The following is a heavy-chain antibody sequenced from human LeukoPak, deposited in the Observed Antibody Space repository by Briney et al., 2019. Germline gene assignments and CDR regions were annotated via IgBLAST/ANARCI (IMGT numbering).Heavy chain of an antibody. CDR2: ISWNSGSI. CDR1: GFTFDDYA. CDR3: AKDKAFYYYYGMDV. J-gene: IGHJ6*02. Sequence: GRSLRLSCAASGFTFDDYAMHWVRQAPGKGLEWVSGISWNSGSIGYADSVKGRFTISRDNAKNSLYLQMNSLRAEDTALYYCAKDKAFYYYYGMDVWGQGTTVTASS. V-gene: IGHV3-9*01.